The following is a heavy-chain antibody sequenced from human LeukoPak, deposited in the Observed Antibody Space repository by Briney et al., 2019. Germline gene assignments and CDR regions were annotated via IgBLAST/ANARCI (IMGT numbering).Heavy chain of an antibody. Sequence: GGSLRLSCAASGFIFSSYLMHWLRQAPGKGLVWVSRINTDGSSKSYADSVKGRFTISRDNAKNTLYLQMNSLRADDTAVYYCARGRSAGSWCYFHYWGQGTLVTVSS. CDR2: INTDGSSK. CDR1: GFIFSSYL. D-gene: IGHD6-13*01. J-gene: IGHJ4*02. CDR3: ARGRSAGSWCYFHY. V-gene: IGHV3-74*01.